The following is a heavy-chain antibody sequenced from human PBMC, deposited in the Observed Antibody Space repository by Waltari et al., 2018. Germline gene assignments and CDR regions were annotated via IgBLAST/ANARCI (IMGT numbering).Heavy chain of an antibody. CDR2: ISWDGGST. CDR3: AKDNTYYYDSSGYYFDY. Sequence: EVQLVESGGVVVQPGGSLRLSCAASGFTFDDYAMPWVRQAPGKGLEWVSLISWDGGSTYYADSVKARFTISRDNSKNSLYLQMNSLRAEDTALYYCAKDNTYYYDSSGYYFDYWGQGTLVTVSS. D-gene: IGHD3-22*01. CDR1: GFTFDDYA. J-gene: IGHJ4*02. V-gene: IGHV3-43D*04.